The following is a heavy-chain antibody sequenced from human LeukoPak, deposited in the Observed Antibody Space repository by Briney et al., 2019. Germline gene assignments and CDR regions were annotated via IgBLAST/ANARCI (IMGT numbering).Heavy chain of an antibody. V-gene: IGHV1-24*01. Sequence: GASVKVSCKVSGYTLTDLSMRWVRQAPGKGLEWMGGFDPEDGETIYAQNFQGRVTMTEDTSTDTAYMEVRRLRSEDTAVYYCATSSGYGFLFEYWGQGTLVTVSS. J-gene: IGHJ4*02. D-gene: IGHD3-22*01. CDR1: GYTLTDLS. CDR3: ATSSGYGFLFEY. CDR2: FDPEDGET.